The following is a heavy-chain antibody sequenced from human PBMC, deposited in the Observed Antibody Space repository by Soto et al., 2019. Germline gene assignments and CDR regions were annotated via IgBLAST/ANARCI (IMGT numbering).Heavy chain of an antibody. D-gene: IGHD3-22*01. CDR2: IYHGGST. V-gene: IGHV4-38-2*01. J-gene: IGHJ4*02. Sequence: SETLSLTCAVSGYSISSGYYWGWLRQPPGKGLEWIGSIYHGGSTYYNPSLNSRVTLSIDMTNNHVSLILNSVTAADTAVYYCARARYYYDRSDYYPFDYWGQGTLVTVSS. CDR1: GYSISSGYY. CDR3: ARARYYYDRSDYYPFDY.